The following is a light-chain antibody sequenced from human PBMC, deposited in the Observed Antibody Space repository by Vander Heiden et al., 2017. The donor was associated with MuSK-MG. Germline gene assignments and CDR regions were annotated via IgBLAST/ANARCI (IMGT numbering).Light chain of an antibody. J-gene: IGKJ1*01. CDR2: KAS. CDR1: QSISSW. V-gene: IGKV1-5*03. Sequence: DIQMTQSPSTLSASVGDRVTITCRASQSISSWLAWYQQKPGKAPKILIYKASRLESGVPSRFSGSGYGTEFTLTSSSRQPDDFATYYCQQDNSYPTFGQGTKVEIK. CDR3: QQDNSYPT.